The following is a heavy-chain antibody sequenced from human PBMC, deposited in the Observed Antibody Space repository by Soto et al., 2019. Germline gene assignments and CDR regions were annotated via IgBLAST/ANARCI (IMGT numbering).Heavy chain of an antibody. CDR2: FSDSVST. V-gene: IGHV4-34*01. CDR1: GGSFSGNY. Sequence: QVQLQQWGAGLLKPSETLSLICAVYGGSFSGNYWSWIRQPPGKGLEWIGEFSDSVSTNYNPSLKSRVTISADMSKSQVSLKLSSVPAAVTAVYYCARGDVYYGLDVWGQGTTVTVSS. J-gene: IGHJ6*02. CDR3: ARGDVYYGLDV.